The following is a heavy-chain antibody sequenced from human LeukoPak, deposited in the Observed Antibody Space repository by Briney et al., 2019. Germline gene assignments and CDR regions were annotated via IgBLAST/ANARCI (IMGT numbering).Heavy chain of an antibody. CDR2: IHTSGST. Sequence: SETLSLTCSVSGGSISSYYWSWIRQPAGKGLEWIGRIHTSGSTNYNPSLKSRVTMSVDTSKNLFSLKLTSVTAADTAVYYCARFVYGSGFDYWGRGTLVTVSS. V-gene: IGHV4-4*07. CDR1: GGSISSYY. CDR3: ARFVYGSGFDY. D-gene: IGHD3-10*01. J-gene: IGHJ4*02.